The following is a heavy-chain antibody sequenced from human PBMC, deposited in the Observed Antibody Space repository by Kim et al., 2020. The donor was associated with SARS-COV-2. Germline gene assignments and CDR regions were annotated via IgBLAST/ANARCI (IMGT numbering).Heavy chain of an antibody. CDR1: GFTFSSYD. D-gene: IGHD1-26*01. J-gene: IGHJ4*02. Sequence: GGSLRLSCAASGFTFSSYDMHWVRQATGKGLEWVSAIGTAGDTYYPGSVKGRFTISRENAKNSLYLQMNSLRAGDTAVYYCARGTQWELPDYWGQGTLVTISS. CDR2: IGTAGDT. CDR3: ARGTQWELPDY. V-gene: IGHV3-13*04.